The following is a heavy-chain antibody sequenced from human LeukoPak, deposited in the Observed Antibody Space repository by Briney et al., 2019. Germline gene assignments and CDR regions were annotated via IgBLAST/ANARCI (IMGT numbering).Heavy chain of an antibody. Sequence: SETLSLTCTVSGGSISSYYWSWIRQPPGKGLEWIGYIYYSGSTNYNPSLKSRVTISVDTSKNQFSLKLSSVTAADTAVYYCASSWYSSGWGDAFDIWGQGTMVTVSS. CDR1: GGSISSYY. CDR2: IYYSGST. V-gene: IGHV4-59*08. J-gene: IGHJ3*02. CDR3: ASSWYSSGWGDAFDI. D-gene: IGHD6-19*01.